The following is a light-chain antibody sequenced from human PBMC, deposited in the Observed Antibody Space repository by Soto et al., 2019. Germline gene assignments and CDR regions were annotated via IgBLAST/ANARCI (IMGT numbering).Light chain of an antibody. CDR1: KSISSW. CDR2: KAS. J-gene: IGKJ1*01. CDR3: QQYNSYSRT. V-gene: IGKV1-5*03. Sequence: DIQMTQSPSTLSASVGDRVTITCRASKSISSWLAWYHQKPGKAHKLLIYKASSLESGGPSRFSGSGSGTEITLTISSLKPNYFAIYYFQQYNSYSRTFGQGTKVEIK.